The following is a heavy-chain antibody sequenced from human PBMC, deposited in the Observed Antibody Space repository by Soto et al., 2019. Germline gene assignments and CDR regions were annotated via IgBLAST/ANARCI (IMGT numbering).Heavy chain of an antibody. Sequence: QVQLQQWGAGLLKPSETLSLSCAVYGGSFSGYYWSWIRQPPGKGLEWIGEINHSGSTNYNPSLXXXXXXXXXXSXXXXXXXXXXVTAADXXVYYCASILRYLWGQGTLVTVSS. CDR3: ASILRYL. CDR2: INHSGST. J-gene: IGHJ4*02. V-gene: IGHV4-34*01. CDR1: GGSFSGYY. D-gene: IGHD2-21*01.